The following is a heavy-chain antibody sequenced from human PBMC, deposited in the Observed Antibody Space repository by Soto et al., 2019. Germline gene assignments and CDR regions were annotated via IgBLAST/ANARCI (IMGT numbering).Heavy chain of an antibody. J-gene: IGHJ6*02. Sequence: QVLLVESGGGLGKPGGSLRLSCAASGFIFSDYYMSWVRQTPGKGLEWVSYISTRSTYTNYADSVKGRFTISRDNAKNYLYLQMDSLRVEDTAVYYCARDLAWKRGKVGRYYYGMDVWGQGTTVTVSS. CDR3: ARDLAWKRGKVGRYYYGMDV. V-gene: IGHV3-11*06. CDR2: ISTRSTYT. CDR1: GFIFSDYY. D-gene: IGHD1-1*01.